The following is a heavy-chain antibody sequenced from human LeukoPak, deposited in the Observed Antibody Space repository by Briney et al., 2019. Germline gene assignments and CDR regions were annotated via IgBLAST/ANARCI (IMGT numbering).Heavy chain of an antibody. D-gene: IGHD1-26*01. V-gene: IGHV3-21*01. J-gene: IGHJ4*02. CDR1: GFTFSDYS. Sequence: KTGGPLRLSCAASGFTFSDYSMNWVRQAPGMGLEWVSSISSRRTYISYADSVKGRFTISRDNAKNSLYLEMNSLRAEDTAVYYCVRDRSGSYPYYFDFWGQGTLVTASS. CDR2: ISSRRTYI. CDR3: VRDRSGSYPYYFDF.